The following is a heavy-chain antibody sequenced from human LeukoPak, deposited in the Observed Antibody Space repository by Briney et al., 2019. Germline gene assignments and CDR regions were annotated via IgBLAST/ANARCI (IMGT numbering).Heavy chain of an antibody. CDR1: GFSISSSW. Sequence: GGSLKLSCIASGFSISSSWMSWVRQAPGKGPEWVANIKHDETEKYYAESVKGRFAISRDNAMNSLYLQMNSLRAEDTAVYHCARDRYYDFWSGYYPQYSYYGMDVWGQGTTVTVSS. CDR2: IKHDETEK. V-gene: IGHV3-7*03. D-gene: IGHD3-3*01. CDR3: ARDRYYDFWSGYYPQYSYYGMDV. J-gene: IGHJ6*02.